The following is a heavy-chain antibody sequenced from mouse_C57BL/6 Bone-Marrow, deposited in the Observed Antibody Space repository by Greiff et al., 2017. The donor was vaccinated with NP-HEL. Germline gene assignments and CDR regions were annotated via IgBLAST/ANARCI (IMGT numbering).Heavy chain of an antibody. D-gene: IGHD1-1*01. CDR3: ARQDYYGHWFAY. Sequence: EVKLVESGGGLVQPGGSLKLSCAASGFTFSDYYMYWVRQTPEKRLEWVAYISNGGGSTYYPDTVKGRFTISRDNAKNTLYLQMSRLKSEDTAMYYCARQDYYGHWFAYWGQGTLVTVSA. J-gene: IGHJ3*01. CDR2: ISNGGGST. V-gene: IGHV5-12*01. CDR1: GFTFSDYY.